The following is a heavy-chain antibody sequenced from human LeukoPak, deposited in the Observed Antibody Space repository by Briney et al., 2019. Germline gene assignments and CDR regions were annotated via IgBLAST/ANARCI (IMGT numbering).Heavy chain of an antibody. V-gene: IGHV1-24*01. CDR1: GYTLTELS. D-gene: IGHD3-10*01. Sequence: GSVKVSCEVSGYTLTELSPHWVRQAPATGLGWLGGFDPIDGETINAQKFQGRVTMIEDTSTDSAYMELHRLISEDTDVYDCATSAMVWGVQGLAYWGQGTLVTVSS. J-gene: IGHJ4*02. CDR2: FDPIDGET. CDR3: ATSAMVWGVQGLAY.